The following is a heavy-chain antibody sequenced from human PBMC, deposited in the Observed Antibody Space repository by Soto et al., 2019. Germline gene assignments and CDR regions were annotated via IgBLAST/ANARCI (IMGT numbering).Heavy chain of an antibody. J-gene: IGHJ4*02. CDR3: ARHPLVGYCISTSCREDY. CDR2: IYYSGST. Sequence: PSETLSLTCTVSGGSISSSSYYWGWIRQPPGKGLEWIGSIYYSGSTYYNPSLKSRVTISVDTSKNQFSLKLSSVTAADTAVYYCARHPLVGYCISTSCREDYWGQGTLVTVSS. CDR1: GGSISSSSYY. V-gene: IGHV4-39*01. D-gene: IGHD2-2*01.